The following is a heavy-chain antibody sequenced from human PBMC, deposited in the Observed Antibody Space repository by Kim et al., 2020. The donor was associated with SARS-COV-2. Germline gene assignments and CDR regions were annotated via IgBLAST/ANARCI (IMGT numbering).Heavy chain of an antibody. V-gene: IGHV7-4-1*02. CDR1: GYTFTNNA. CDR3: ARVIWGTYRYTDY. CDR2: INTDTGNP. Sequence: ASVKVSCKASGYTFTNNAISWVRQAPGQGLEWMGWINTDTGNPTYAQAFTRRFVFSVDTSFTTAYLQISSLEAEDTALYYCARVIWGTYRYTDYWGQGTLVTVSS. D-gene: IGHD3-16*02. J-gene: IGHJ4*02.